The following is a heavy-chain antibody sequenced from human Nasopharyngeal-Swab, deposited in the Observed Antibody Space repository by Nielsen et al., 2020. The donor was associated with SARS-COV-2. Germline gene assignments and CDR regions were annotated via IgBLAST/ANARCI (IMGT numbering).Heavy chain of an antibody. V-gene: IGHV3-30*18. J-gene: IGHJ3*02. CDR2: ISYDGSNK. CDR3: AKEGLEDGGAFDI. D-gene: IGHD3-16*01. Sequence: WIRQPPGKGLEWVAVISYDGSNKYYADSVKGRFTISRDNSKNTLYLQMNSLRAEDTAVYYCAKEGLEDGGAFDIWGQGTMVTVSS.